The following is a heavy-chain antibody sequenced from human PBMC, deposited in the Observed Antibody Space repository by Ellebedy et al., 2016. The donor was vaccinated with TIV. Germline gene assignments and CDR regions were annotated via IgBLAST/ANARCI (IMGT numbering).Heavy chain of an antibody. Sequence: GGSLRLSCEASGFAFSQSWMTWVRQAPGKGLEWVANINQDEAETFYVDSVRGRFSISRDNAKNSLFLQMTSLTAGDAAMYYCARVACSSPSCYDWHLDLWGRGTLVSVSS. CDR1: GFAFSQSW. D-gene: IGHD2-2*01. CDR2: INQDEAET. J-gene: IGHJ2*01. V-gene: IGHV3-7*04. CDR3: ARVACSSPSCYDWHLDL.